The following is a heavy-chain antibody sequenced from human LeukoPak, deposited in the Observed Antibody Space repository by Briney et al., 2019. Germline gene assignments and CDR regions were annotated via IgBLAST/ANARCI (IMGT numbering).Heavy chain of an antibody. D-gene: IGHD3-16*02. CDR3: ATDSDYVWGSYRHFDY. CDR1: GYTLTELS. CDR2: FDPEDGET. V-gene: IGHV1-24*01. Sequence: ASVKVSCKVSGYTLTELSIHWVRQAPGKGLEWMGGFDPEDGETIYAQKFQGRVTMTEDTSTDTAYMELSSLRSEDTAVYYCATDSDYVWGSYRHFDYWGQGTLVTVSS. J-gene: IGHJ4*02.